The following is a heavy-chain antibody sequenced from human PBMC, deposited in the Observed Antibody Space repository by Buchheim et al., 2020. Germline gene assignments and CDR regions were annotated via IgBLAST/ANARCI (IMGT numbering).Heavy chain of an antibody. Sequence: QVQLQESGPGLVAPSQTLSLTCNVSGGSINSSSYYWNWIRQPAGKGLEWIGRTYISGSPHYNPSLKSRVTISGDTSKNQFSLKLSSVTAADTAVYYCAREGITIARGAFDIWGQGT. CDR1: GGSINSSSYY. CDR2: TYISGSP. V-gene: IGHV4-61*02. J-gene: IGHJ3*02. D-gene: IGHD3-10*01. CDR3: AREGITIARGAFDI.